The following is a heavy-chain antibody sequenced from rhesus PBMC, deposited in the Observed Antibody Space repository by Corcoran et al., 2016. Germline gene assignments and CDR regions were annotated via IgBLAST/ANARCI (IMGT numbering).Heavy chain of an antibody. D-gene: IGHD3-3*01. CDR1: GFTFGSYY. CDR2: INTGGGST. V-gene: IGHV3-8*01. CDR3: ARDPGFWTGQFDY. Sequence: EVQLVESGGGLVQPGGSLRLSCTGSGFTFGSYYMYWVRQAPGHGLELVSAINTGGGSTWYTDSVKGRFTITKENAKNTLYLQMDSLRAEDTAVYYCARDPGFWTGQFDYWGQGVLVTVSS. J-gene: IGHJ4*01.